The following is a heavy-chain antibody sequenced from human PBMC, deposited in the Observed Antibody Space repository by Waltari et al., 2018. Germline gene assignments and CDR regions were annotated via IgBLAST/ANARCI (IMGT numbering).Heavy chain of an antibody. CDR1: GGTFRSYP. CDR3: ARETVRGVMDFDY. V-gene: IGHV1-69*14. CDR2: IIPIFGTA. J-gene: IGHJ4*02. D-gene: IGHD3-10*01. Sequence: QFQLVQSGAEVKNPGSSVRVSSKASGGTFRSYPIGWVRQAPGQGLEWMGGIIPIFGTANYAQKFQGRVTITADKSTSTAYMELSSLRSEDTAVYYCARETVRGVMDFDYWGQGTLVTVSS.